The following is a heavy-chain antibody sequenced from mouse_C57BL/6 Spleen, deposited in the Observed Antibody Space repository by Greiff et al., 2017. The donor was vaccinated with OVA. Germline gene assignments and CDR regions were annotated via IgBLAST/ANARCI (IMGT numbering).Heavy chain of an antibody. CDR2: ISSGGDYI. Sequence: EVKLMESGDGLVKPGGSLKLSCAASGFTFSSYAMSWVRQTPEKRLEWVAYISSGGDYIYYADTVKGRFTISRDNARNTLYLQMSSLKSEDTAMYYCTREGTGYFDYWGQGTTLTVSS. J-gene: IGHJ2*01. D-gene: IGHD3-3*01. V-gene: IGHV5-9-1*02. CDR3: TREGTGYFDY. CDR1: GFTFSSYA.